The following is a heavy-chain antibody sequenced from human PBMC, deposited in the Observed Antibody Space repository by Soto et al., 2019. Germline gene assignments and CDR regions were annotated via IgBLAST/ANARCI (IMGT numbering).Heavy chain of an antibody. D-gene: IGHD6-13*01. J-gene: IGHJ6*02. CDR1: GYSFTSYW. V-gene: IGHV5-51*01. CDR2: IYPGDSGT. CDR3: ARQLAAAGNQFYYYGMDV. Sequence: LGESLKISCKGSGYSFTSYWIGWVRQMPGKGLEWMGIIYPGDSGTRYSPSFQGQVTISADKSISTAYLQWSSLKASDTAMYYCARQLAAAGNQFYYYGMDVWGQGTTVTVSS.